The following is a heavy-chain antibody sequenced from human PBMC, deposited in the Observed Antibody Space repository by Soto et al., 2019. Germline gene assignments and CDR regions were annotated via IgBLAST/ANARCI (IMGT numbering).Heavy chain of an antibody. CDR1: GFTFTSYG. Sequence: ESGGGVVQPGRSLRLSCAASGFTFTSYGMHWVRQAPGTGLEWVAVIWYEGSGKYYADSVKGRFTISRDSAKNTLDLQMNSLGAEDTAVYYCARGAGHYYYYMDVWGKGTTVTVSS. CDR3: ARGAGHYYYYMDV. J-gene: IGHJ6*03. V-gene: IGHV3-33*01. CDR2: IWYEGSGK.